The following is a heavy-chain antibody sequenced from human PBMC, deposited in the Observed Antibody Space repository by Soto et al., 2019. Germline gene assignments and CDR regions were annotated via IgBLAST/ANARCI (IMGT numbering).Heavy chain of an antibody. CDR1: GSTFPSYG. D-gene: IGHD1-26*01. Sequence: ASVRVSCQASGSTFPSYGISWVRQAPGQGLEWMGWISAYNGNTSYAQKFQGRVTMTRDTSTSTVYMELSSLRSEDTAVYYCAREGYSGHENKSYYYYGMDVWGQGTTVTVSS. CDR3: AREGYSGHENKSYYYYGMDV. CDR2: ISAYNGNT. J-gene: IGHJ6*02. V-gene: IGHV1-18*01.